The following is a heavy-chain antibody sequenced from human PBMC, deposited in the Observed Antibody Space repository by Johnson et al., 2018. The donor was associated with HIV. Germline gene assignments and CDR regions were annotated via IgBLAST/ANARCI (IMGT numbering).Heavy chain of an antibody. D-gene: IGHD3-9*01. CDR3: AKYYDILTGRNTLRDAFDI. V-gene: IGHV3-13*01. CDR1: GFTFSSYD. CDR2: IGTAGDT. Sequence: VQLVESGGGLVQPGGSMRLSCAASGFTFSSYDMHWVRQATGKGLEWVSAIGTAGDTYYPGSVKGRFTISRDNSKNTLYLQMNSLRAEDTAVYYCAKYYDILTGRNTLRDAFDIWGQGTMVTVSS. J-gene: IGHJ3*02.